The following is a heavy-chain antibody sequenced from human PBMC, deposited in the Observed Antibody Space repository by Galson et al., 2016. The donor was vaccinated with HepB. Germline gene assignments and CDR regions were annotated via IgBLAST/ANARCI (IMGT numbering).Heavy chain of an antibody. D-gene: IGHD2-2*01. CDR1: GFTFRNYG. J-gene: IGHJ6*04. Sequence: SLRLSCAASGFTFRNYGMTWVRQAPGKGLEVVSSISRSGDSTDYADSVKGRFTISRDNSKNTLSQQMNSLTADDTAIYYCVQGSTAPAVWGKGTRSPSPQ. CDR2: ISRSGDST. V-gene: IGHV3-23*01. CDR3: VQGSTAPAV.